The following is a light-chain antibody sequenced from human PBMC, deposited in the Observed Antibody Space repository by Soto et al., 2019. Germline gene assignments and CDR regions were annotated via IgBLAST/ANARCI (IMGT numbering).Light chain of an antibody. J-gene: IGKJ4*01. Sequence: DIQMTQSPSSLSASVGDRVTITCRASQNIYTYFNWYQQKPGRAPKLLIYTASNLQSGVPSRFSGSGSGTDFTLTISSLQPEDFATYYCQQSYKTPTFGGGTKVDIK. CDR3: QQSYKTPT. V-gene: IGKV1-39*01. CDR1: QNIYTY. CDR2: TAS.